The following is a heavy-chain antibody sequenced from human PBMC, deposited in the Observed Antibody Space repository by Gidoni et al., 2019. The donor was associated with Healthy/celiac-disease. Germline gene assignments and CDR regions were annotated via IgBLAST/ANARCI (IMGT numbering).Heavy chain of an antibody. J-gene: IGHJ4*02. V-gene: IGHV4-39*07. CDR3: ARDVRYSSSWSHFDF. CDR2: VYYRGTT. CDR1: CGSVSNADYY. D-gene: IGHD6-13*01. Sequence: QLHLQEPGPRLVRPSETLSLTCTVSCGSVSNADYYWGWIRQSPGKGLEWIGTVYYRGTTYYNPSLKSRVTISPDTSQNQFSLRLSSVTAADTAVYYCARDVRYSSSWSHFDFWGQGTLVTVSS.